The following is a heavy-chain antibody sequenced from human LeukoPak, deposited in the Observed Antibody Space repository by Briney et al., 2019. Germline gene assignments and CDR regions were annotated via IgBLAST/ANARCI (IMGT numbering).Heavy chain of an antibody. CDR1: GFTFSSYA. D-gene: IGHD2-2*01. Sequence: GGSLRLSCAASGFTFSSYAMSWVRQAPGKGLEWVSAISGSGGSTYHADSVKGRFTISRDNSKNTLYLQMNSLRAEDTAVYYCAKAEPGYCSSTSCPMGYWGQGTLVTVSS. J-gene: IGHJ4*02. V-gene: IGHV3-23*01. CDR2: ISGSGGST. CDR3: AKAEPGYCSSTSCPMGY.